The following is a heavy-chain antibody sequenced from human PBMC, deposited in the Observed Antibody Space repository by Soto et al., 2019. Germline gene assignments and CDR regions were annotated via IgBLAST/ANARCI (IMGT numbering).Heavy chain of an antibody. CDR1: GGSISSYY. V-gene: IGHV4-59*01. CDR3: AGSDGRY. J-gene: IGHJ4*02. Sequence: QVQLQESGPGLVKPSETLSLTCTVSGGSISSYYWSWIRQPPGKGLEWIGYIYYSGSTNYNPSLKSRVTISVDTSKNQFSLQLSSVTAADTAVYYCAGSDGRYWGQGTLVTVSS. CDR2: IYYSGST.